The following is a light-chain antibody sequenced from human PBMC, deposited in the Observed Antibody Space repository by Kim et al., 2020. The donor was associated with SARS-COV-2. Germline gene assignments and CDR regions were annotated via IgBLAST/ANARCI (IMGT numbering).Light chain of an antibody. CDR2: EDD. Sequence: KTVTVPCTGSSGSIATNYVEWYQQRPGSAPTTVIYEDDQSPSGVPDRFSGSIDRSANSASLTISGLKTEDEADYYCQSYDGSNHVVFGGGTQLTVL. CDR3: QSYDGSNHVV. V-gene: IGLV6-57*02. CDR1: SGSIATNY. J-gene: IGLJ2*01.